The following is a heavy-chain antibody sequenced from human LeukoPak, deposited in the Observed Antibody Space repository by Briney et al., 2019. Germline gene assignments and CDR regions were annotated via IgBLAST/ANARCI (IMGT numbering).Heavy chain of an antibody. D-gene: IGHD1-26*01. Sequence: PSETLSLTCTVSGGSISSSSYYWGWIRQPPGKGLEWIGSIYYSGSTYYNPSLKSRVTISVDTSKNQFSLKLSSVTAADTAVYYCAREVGPQGWFDPWGQGALVTVSS. CDR1: GGSISSSSYY. V-gene: IGHV4-39*02. J-gene: IGHJ5*02. CDR2: IYYSGST. CDR3: AREVGPQGWFDP.